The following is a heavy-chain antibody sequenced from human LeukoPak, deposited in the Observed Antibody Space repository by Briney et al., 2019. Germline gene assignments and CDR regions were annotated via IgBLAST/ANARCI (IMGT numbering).Heavy chain of an antibody. CDR1: GFTLSSCE. CDR3: ARAAYASNGYTAEVADY. Sequence: SGGSLRLSCVASGFTLSSCEMNWVRQAPGKGLEWVSYISSGSSTIYYADSVKGRFTISRDNSKNMLYLQMNSLRAEDTAVYYCARAAYASNGYTAEVADYWGQGTLVTVSS. J-gene: IGHJ4*02. D-gene: IGHD3-22*01. CDR2: ISSGSSTI. V-gene: IGHV3-48*01.